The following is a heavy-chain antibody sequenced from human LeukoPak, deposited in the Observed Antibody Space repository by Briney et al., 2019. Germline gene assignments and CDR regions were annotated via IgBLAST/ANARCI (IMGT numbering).Heavy chain of an antibody. V-gene: IGHV4-34*01. D-gene: IGHD1-26*01. CDR2: INDSGST. J-gene: IGHJ4*02. Sequence: SETLSLTCTVSGGSISSYYWSWIRQPPGKGLEWIGDINDSGSTNYNPSVKSRVTISVDTSKNQFSLKLSSVTAADTAVYYCARVVGATLSHFDYWGQGTLVTVSS. CDR1: GGSISSYY. CDR3: ARVVGATLSHFDY.